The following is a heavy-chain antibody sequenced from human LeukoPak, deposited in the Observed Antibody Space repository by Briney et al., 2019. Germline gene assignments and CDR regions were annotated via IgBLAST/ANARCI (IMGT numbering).Heavy chain of an antibody. Sequence: ASVTVSFKASGYTFTSYGISWVRHAPAQGLEWMGWISAYNGNTNYAQKLQGRVTMTTDTSTSTAYMELRSLRPDDTAVYYCARGQYYGSGSSQFDYWGQGTLVTVSS. CDR1: GYTFTSYG. D-gene: IGHD3-10*01. CDR3: ARGQYYGSGSSQFDY. J-gene: IGHJ4*02. CDR2: ISAYNGNT. V-gene: IGHV1-18*01.